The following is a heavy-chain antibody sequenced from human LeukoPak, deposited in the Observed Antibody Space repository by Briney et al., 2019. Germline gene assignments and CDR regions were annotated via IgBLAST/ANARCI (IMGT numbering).Heavy chain of an antibody. Sequence: ASVKVSCRASGYTFTSYYMHWVRQAPGQGLEWMGIINPSGGSTSYAQKFQGRVTMTRDMSTSTVYMELSSLRSEDTAVYYCAVVGATPTYYFDYWGQGTLVTVSS. CDR2: INPSGGST. V-gene: IGHV1-46*01. J-gene: IGHJ4*02. CDR1: GYTFTSYY. CDR3: AVVGATPTYYFDY. D-gene: IGHD1-26*01.